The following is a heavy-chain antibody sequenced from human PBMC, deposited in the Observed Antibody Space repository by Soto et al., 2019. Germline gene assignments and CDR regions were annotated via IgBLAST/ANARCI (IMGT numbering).Heavy chain of an antibody. Sequence: GGSLRLSCAASGFTFSSYAMHWVRQAPGKGLEWVAVISYDGSNKYYADSVKGRFTISRDNSKNTLYLQMNSLRAEDTAVYYCARVATPGYYYGPSLYWSQGTLVTVSS. CDR2: ISYDGSNK. D-gene: IGHD5-18*01. V-gene: IGHV3-30-3*01. J-gene: IGHJ4*02. CDR1: GFTFSSYA. CDR3: ARVATPGYYYGPSLY.